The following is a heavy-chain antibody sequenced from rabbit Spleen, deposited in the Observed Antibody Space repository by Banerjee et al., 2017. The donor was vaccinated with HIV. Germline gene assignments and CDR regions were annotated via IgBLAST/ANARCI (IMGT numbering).Heavy chain of an antibody. V-gene: IGHV1S40*01. CDR2: IYGGSSGST. CDR3: ARGSATMTMVITGYYLNL. CDR1: GFSFSSRYY. D-gene: IGHD2-1*01. Sequence: QSLEESGGDLVKPGASLTLTCTASGFSFSSRYYMCWVRQAPGKGLEWIACIYGGSSGSTYYANWAKGRFTISKTSSTTVTLQMTSLTAADTATYFCARGSATMTMVITGYYLNLWGQGTLVTVS. J-gene: IGHJ4*01.